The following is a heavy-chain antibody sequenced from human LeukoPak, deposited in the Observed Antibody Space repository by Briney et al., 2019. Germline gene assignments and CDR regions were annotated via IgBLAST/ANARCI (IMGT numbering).Heavy chain of an antibody. V-gene: IGHV3-9*01. D-gene: IGHD6-13*01. CDR1: GFTFDDYA. CDR3: AKDYWAKYSSSPFDY. CDR2: ISWNSGSI. Sequence: GRSLRLSCAASGFTFDDYAMHWVRQAPGKGLEWVSGISWNSGSIGYADSVKGRFTISRDNAKNSLYLQMNSLRAKDTALYYCAKDYWAKYSSSPFDYWGQGTLVTVSS. J-gene: IGHJ4*02.